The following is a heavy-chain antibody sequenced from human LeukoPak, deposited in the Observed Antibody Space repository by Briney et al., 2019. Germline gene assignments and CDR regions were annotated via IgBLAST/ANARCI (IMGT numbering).Heavy chain of an antibody. D-gene: IGHD1-26*01. Sequence: PGRSLRLSCAASGFTFSSYWMHWVRQAPGKGLVWVSRINSDGSSTSYADSVKGRFTISRDNAKNTLYLQMNSLRAEDTAVYYCARAHEWELPSPPYYFDYWGQGTLVTVSS. CDR2: INSDGSST. J-gene: IGHJ4*02. V-gene: IGHV3-74*01. CDR1: GFTFSSYW. CDR3: ARAHEWELPSPPYYFDY.